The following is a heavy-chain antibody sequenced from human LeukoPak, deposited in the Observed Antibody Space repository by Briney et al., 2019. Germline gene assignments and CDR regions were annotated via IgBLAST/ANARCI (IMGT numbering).Heavy chain of an antibody. CDR3: ATDRNEGKYYDY. CDR2: IWYDGSHQ. V-gene: IGHV3-33*01. J-gene: IGHJ4*02. Sequence: GRSLRLFCVASGLKLRNYGMHWVRQAPGKGLEWVTFIWYDGSHQYYIDSVKGRFTVSRDNAKSTLYLQMDSLRAEDTAVYYCATDRNEGKYYDYWGQGTLVTVSS. CDR1: GLKLRNYG. D-gene: IGHD2/OR15-2a*01.